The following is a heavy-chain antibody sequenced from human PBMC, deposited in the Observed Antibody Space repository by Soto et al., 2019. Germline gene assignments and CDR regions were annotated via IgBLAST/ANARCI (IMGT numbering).Heavy chain of an antibody. J-gene: IGHJ4*02. D-gene: IGHD3-9*01. CDR1: GYTFTSYG. V-gene: IGHV1-18*01. CDR3: ARGYDILTGYFYFDY. CDR2: ISAYNGNT. Sequence: ASVXVSCKASGYTFTSYGISWVRQAPGQGLEWMGWISAYNGNTNYAQKLQGRVTMTTDTSTSTAYMELRSLRSDDTAVYYCARGYDILTGYFYFDYWGQGTLVTVSS.